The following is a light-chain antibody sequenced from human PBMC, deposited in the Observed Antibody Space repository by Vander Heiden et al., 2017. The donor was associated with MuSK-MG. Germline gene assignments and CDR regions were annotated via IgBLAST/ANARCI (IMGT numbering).Light chain of an antibody. CDR1: QDISGY. J-gene: IGKJ4*01. Sequence: DIQMTQSPSSLSASVGDRVTITCPASQDISGYLNWFQQKPGKAPKLLIYHASNLETGVPSRFSGSGSGTDFTFTISSLQPEDIATYYCQQYDNLPLTFGGGTKVEIK. CDR3: QQYDNLPLT. CDR2: HAS. V-gene: IGKV1-33*01.